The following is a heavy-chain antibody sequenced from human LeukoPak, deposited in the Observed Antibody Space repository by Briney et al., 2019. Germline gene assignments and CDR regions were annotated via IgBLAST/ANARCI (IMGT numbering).Heavy chain of an antibody. CDR3: ARGKSMVLFDY. J-gene: IGHJ4*02. V-gene: IGHV4-34*01. CDR2: INHSGST. CDR1: GGSFSGYY. Sequence: TSGTLSLTCAVYGGSFSGYYWSWIRQPPGKGLEWIGEINHSGSTNYNPSLKSRVTISVDTSKNQFSLKLSSVTAADTAVYYCARGKSMVLFDYWGQGTLVTVSS. D-gene: IGHD2-8*01.